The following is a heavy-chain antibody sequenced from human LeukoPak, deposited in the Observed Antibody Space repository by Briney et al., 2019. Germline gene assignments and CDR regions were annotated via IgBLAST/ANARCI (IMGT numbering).Heavy chain of an antibody. Sequence: PGGSLRLSRAASGFTFSSYSMNWVRQAPGKGLEWVSSISSSSSYIYYADSVKGRFTISRDNAKNSLSLQMNSLRAEDTAVYYCARQRGSGCLDYWGQGTLVTVSS. D-gene: IGHD6-19*01. V-gene: IGHV3-21*01. CDR2: ISSSSSYI. CDR1: GFTFSSYS. J-gene: IGHJ4*02. CDR3: ARQRGSGCLDY.